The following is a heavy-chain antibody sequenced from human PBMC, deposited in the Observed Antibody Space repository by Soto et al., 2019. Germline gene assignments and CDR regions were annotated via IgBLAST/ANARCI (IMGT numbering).Heavy chain of an antibody. D-gene: IGHD6-19*01. V-gene: IGHV4-34*01. CDR1: GGSFSGYY. J-gene: IGHJ4*02. CDR2: INHSGST. CDR3: ARVSSGWYVY. Sequence: SETLSLTCAVYGGSFSGYYWSWIRQPPGKGLEWIGEINHSGSTNYNPSLKNRVTISVDTSKNQFSLKLSSVTAADTAVYYCARVSSGWYVYWGQGTLVTVSS.